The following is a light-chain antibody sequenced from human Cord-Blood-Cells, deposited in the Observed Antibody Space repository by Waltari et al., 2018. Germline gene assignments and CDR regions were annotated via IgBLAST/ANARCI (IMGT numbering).Light chain of an antibody. Sequence: QSALTQPASVSGSPGQSITISCTGTSSDVGGYNYVSWYQQHPGKAPKLMIYDVSNRPSGVSNLFSGSKSGNTASLTISGLQAEDEADYYGSSYTSSSTRVFGGGTKLTVL. CDR1: SSDVGGYNY. CDR2: DVS. J-gene: IGLJ3*02. CDR3: SSYTSSSTRV. V-gene: IGLV2-14*03.